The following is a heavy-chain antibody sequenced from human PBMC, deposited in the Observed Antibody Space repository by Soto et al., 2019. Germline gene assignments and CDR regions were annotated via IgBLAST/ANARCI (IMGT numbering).Heavy chain of an antibody. J-gene: IGHJ5*02. D-gene: IGHD3-22*01. V-gene: IGHV3-23*01. CDR1: GITISNYP. CDR2: IRGSGDRT. Sequence: EVQLLESGGGLVQPGGSLRLSCAASGITISNYPMSWVRQAPGKGLDWVSGIRGSGDRTYYADSAKGRFTISKDISRNALSLQLDSLGVEDTAVYFCVRDDGGYPSTAPPWGQGTLGTVSS. CDR3: VRDDGGYPSTAPP.